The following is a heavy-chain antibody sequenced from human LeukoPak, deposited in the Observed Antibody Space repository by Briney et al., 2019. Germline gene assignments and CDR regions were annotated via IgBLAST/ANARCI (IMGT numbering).Heavy chain of an antibody. CDR3: ARAPVTSCRGAFCYPFDY. Sequence: GGSLRLSCAASGVPLSSYAMSWVRQGPGKGLEWVAATGSSDPGTYHADSVRGRFTISRDNSKNTLYLQMNRLRVEDAAVYYCARAPVTSCRGAFCYPFDYWGQGTLVTVSS. J-gene: IGHJ4*02. CDR1: GVPLSSYA. V-gene: IGHV3-23*01. D-gene: IGHD2-15*01. CDR2: TGSSDPGT.